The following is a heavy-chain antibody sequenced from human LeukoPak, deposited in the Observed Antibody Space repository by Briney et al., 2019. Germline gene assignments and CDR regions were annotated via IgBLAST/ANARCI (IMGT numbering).Heavy chain of an antibody. D-gene: IGHD4-23*01. CDR2: IYAGGST. V-gene: IGHV3-53*01. Sequence: PGGSLRLSCAASGFTVSSNYMTWVRQAPGKGLEWVSVIYAGGSTYYADSVEGRFTISRDNYKNTLYLQMNSLRVDDTAVYYCASGGYSVFDSWGQGTLVTVSS. CDR1: GFTVSSNY. J-gene: IGHJ4*02. CDR3: ASGGYSVFDS.